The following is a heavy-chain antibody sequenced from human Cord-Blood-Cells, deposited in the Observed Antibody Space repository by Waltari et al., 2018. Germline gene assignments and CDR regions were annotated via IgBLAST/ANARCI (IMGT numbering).Heavy chain of an antibody. D-gene: IGHD3-3*01. CDR2: IYYSRST. V-gene: IGHV4-59*01. Sequence: QVQLQESGPGLVKPSETLSLTCPVSGGSISSYYWSWIRQPPGKGLEWIGYIYYSRSTNYNPSLKSRVTISVDTSKNQFSLKRSAVTAADTAVYYCARYDFWSGFQFFDYWGQGTLVTVSA. J-gene: IGHJ4*02. CDR3: ARYDFWSGFQFFDY. CDR1: GGSISSYY.